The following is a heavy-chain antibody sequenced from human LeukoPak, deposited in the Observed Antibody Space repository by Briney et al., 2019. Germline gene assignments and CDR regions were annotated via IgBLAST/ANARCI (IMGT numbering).Heavy chain of an antibody. Sequence: PSETLSLTCTVSGYSISSGYYWGWIRQPPGKGLEWIGSIYHSGSTYYNPSLKSRVTISVDTSKKQFSLKLRSVTAADTAVYYCARVSSVWIKDYYYYMDVWGKGTTVIVSS. V-gene: IGHV4-38-2*02. CDR2: IYHSGST. CDR3: ARVSSVWIKDYYYYMDV. D-gene: IGHD5-12*01. CDR1: GYSISSGYY. J-gene: IGHJ6*03.